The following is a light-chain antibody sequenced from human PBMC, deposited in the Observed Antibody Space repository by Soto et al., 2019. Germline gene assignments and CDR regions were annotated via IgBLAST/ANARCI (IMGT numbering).Light chain of an antibody. V-gene: IGKV3-15*01. CDR3: QQYHNWPIT. CDR1: QSVSSN. CDR2: GAS. J-gene: IGKJ5*01. Sequence: EIGLTQSPGTLSLSPTKRATLSCRASQSVSSNLAWYQQKPGQAPRLLIYGASTRATGNPARFSGSGSGTEFTLTISSLQSQDFAVYYSQQYHNWPITFGQGTRLEIK.